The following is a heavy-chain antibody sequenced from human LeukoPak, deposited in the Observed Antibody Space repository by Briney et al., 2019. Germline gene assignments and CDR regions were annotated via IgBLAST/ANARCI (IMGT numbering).Heavy chain of an antibody. V-gene: IGHV1-2*02. D-gene: IGHD6-19*01. J-gene: IGHJ4*02. CDR2: INPNSGGT. CDR1: GYTFTGYY. Sequence: EASVKVSCKASGYTFTGYYMHWVRQAPGQGLEWMGWINPNSGGTNYAQKFQGRVTMTRDTSISTAYMELSRLRSDDTAVYYCARREQWLAGIDYWGQGTLVTVSS. CDR3: ARREQWLAGIDY.